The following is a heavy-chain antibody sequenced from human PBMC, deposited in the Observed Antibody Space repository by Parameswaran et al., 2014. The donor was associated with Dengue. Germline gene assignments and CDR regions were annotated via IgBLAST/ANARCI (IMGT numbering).Heavy chain of an antibody. CDR2: IIPIFGTA. CDR3: ARDIVATRIRAYYYYGMDV. J-gene: IGHJ6*02. V-gene: IGHV1-69*01. Sequence: SWVRQAPGQGLEWMGGIIPIFGTANYAQKFQGRVTITADESTSTAYMELSSLRSEDTAVYYCARDIVATRIRAYYYYGMDVWGQGTTVTVSS. D-gene: IGHD5-12*01.